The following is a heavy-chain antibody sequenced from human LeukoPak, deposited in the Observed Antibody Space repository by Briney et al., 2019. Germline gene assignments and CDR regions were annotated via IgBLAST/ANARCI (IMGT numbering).Heavy chain of an antibody. Sequence: PGRSLRLSCAASGFTFSSYAMHWVRQAPGKGLEWVAVISYDGSNKYYADSVKGRFTISRDNSKNTLYLQMNSLRAENTAVYYCASQYCSGGSCYPKMGDYYYGKDVWGQGTTVTVSS. J-gene: IGHJ6*02. CDR3: ASQYCSGGSCYPKMGDYYYGKDV. D-gene: IGHD2-15*01. V-gene: IGHV3-30-3*01. CDR2: ISYDGSNK. CDR1: GFTFSSYA.